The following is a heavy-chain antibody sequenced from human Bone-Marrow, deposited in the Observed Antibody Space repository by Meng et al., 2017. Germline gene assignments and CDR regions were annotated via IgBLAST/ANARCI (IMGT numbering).Heavy chain of an antibody. CDR2: INSDGSST. CDR1: GFIFSSYT. CDR3: ASSPLLSYNY. Sequence: EVQLVESGGGLVKPGGSLRLSCAASGFIFSSYTMNWVRQAPGKGLEWVSRINSDGSSTSYADSVKGRFTISRDNAKNTLYLQMNSLRAEDTAVYYCASSPLLSYNYWGQGTLVTVSS. D-gene: IGHD1-26*01. V-gene: IGHV3-74*02. J-gene: IGHJ4*02.